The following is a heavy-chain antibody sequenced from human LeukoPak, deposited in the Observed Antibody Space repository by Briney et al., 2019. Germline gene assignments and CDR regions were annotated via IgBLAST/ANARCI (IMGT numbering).Heavy chain of an antibody. J-gene: IGHJ2*01. CDR3: AKTLKGVADRHWYFDL. V-gene: IGHV3-23*01. D-gene: IGHD2-15*01. CDR1: GFTFSSYA. Sequence: GGSLRLSCASSGFTFSSYAMSWVRQAPGKGLEWVSAISGSADSTYYADSVKGRFTISRDNSKNTLYLQMNSLRAEDTAVYYCAKTLKGVADRHWYFDLWGRGTLVTVSS. CDR2: ISGSADST.